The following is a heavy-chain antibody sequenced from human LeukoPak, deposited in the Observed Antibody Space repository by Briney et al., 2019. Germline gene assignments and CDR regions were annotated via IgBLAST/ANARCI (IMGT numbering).Heavy chain of an antibody. CDR3: ARQVAAAGTGSWFDP. D-gene: IGHD6-13*01. V-gene: IGHV4-34*01. J-gene: IGHJ5*02. CDR1: GGSFSGYY. CDR2: INHSGST. Sequence: SETLSLTCAVYGGSFSGYYWSWIRQPPGKGLEWIGEINHSGSTNYNPSLKSRVTISVDTSKNQFSLKLSFVTAADTAVYYCARQVAAAGTGSWFDPWGQGTLVTVSS.